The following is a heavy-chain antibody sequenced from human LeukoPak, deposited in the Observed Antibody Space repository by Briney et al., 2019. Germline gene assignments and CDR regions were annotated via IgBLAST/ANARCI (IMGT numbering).Heavy chain of an antibody. D-gene: IGHD1-26*01. J-gene: IGHJ3*02. CDR2: ISSSSSYI. V-gene: IGHV3-21*01. CDR3: ARDGIVGARGAFDI. CDR1: RFTSSSFS. Sequence: PGGTLRLSCAASRFTSSSFSMNCVSPGPEEGLERVSSISSSSSYIYYADSVKARFTISRDNAKKSLYLQMNSLRAEDTAVYYCARDGIVGARGAFDIWGQGTMVTVSS.